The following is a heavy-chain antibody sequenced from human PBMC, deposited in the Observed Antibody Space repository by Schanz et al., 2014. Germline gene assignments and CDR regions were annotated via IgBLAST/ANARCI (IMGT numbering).Heavy chain of an antibody. D-gene: IGHD3-16*01. CDR2: ISWNSGSI. CDR1: GFTFDDYA. Sequence: EVQLVESGGGLVQPGRSLRLSCAASGFTFDDYAMHWVRQAPGKGLEWVSGISWNSGSIGYADSVKGRFTISRDDAKNSLYLQMNSPRAEDTALYYCAKDRQNRVNRVGYYYGMDGWGQGTTVTVSS. J-gene: IGHJ6*02. V-gene: IGHV3-9*01. CDR3: AKDRQNRVNRVGYYYGMDG.